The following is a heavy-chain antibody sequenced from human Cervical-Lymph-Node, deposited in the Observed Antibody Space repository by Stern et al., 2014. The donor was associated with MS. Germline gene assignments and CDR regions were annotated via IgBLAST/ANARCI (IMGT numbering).Heavy chain of an antibody. D-gene: IGHD3-16*01. V-gene: IGHV3-11*01. CDR2: ISKSGNAK. CDR1: GFTFSDYY. CDR3: ARVRGSYAFDF. Sequence: VQLLESGGGLVTPGGSLRLSCVASGFTFSDYYMAWMRQAPGKGLEWVSHISKSGNAKNYADSVKGRFTISRDNAKNSLFLQMNSLRAEDTAVYYCARVRGSYAFDFWGQGTLVTVSS. J-gene: IGHJ4*02.